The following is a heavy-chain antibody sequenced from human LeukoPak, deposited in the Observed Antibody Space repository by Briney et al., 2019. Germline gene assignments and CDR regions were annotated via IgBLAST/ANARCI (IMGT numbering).Heavy chain of an antibody. CDR2: INHSGST. CDR3: ARGGPRSRGAIDY. D-gene: IGHD1-26*01. V-gene: IGHV4-34*01. J-gene: IGHJ4*02. CDR1: GGSFSGYY. Sequence: SETLSLTCAVYGGSFSGYYWSWIRQPPGKGLEWIGEINHSGSTNYNPSLKSRVTISVDTSKNQFSLKLSSVTAADTAVYYCARGGPRSRGAIDYWGQGTLVTVSS.